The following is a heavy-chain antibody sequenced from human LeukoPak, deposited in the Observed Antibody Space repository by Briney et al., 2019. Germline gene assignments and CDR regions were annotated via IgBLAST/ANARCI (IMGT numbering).Heavy chain of an antibody. J-gene: IGHJ4*02. D-gene: IGHD2-15*01. CDR2: ISYDGSKK. CDR3: AKDSAKYCSGGSCYSGNDY. Sequence: AGGSLRLSCAASGFTFSRNGMHWVRQAPGKGLEWVAVISYDGSKKHYADSVKGRITISRDNSKNTLYLQMNSLRAEGTAVYYCAKDSAKYCSGGSCYSGNDYWGQGTLVTVSS. CDR1: GFTFSRNG. V-gene: IGHV3-30*18.